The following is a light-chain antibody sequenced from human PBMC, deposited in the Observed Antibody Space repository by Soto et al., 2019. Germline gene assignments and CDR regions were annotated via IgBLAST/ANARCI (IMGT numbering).Light chain of an antibody. CDR3: QQYNKWPLT. CDR2: GAS. V-gene: IGKV3-15*01. J-gene: IGKJ4*01. CDR1: QSISSN. Sequence: EIVMTQSPATLSVSPGEGATLSCRASQSISSNLAWYQQKPGQAPRLLLYGASTRATGIPARFSGSESGTDCTLTISSLQSEDFAVYYCQQYNKWPLTFGGGTKVEIK.